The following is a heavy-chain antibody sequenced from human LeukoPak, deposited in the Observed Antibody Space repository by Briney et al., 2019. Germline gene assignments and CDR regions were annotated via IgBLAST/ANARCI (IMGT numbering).Heavy chain of an antibody. CDR3: AKGDVGATLDWFGP. J-gene: IGHJ5*02. CDR2: ISGSGSTT. Sequence: GGSLRLSCAASGFTFNSYAMSWVRQAPGKGLEWVSSISGSGSTTFYADSVKGRFTISRDNPNNTLHVQMNSLRAEDTAVYYCAKGDVGATLDWFGPWGQGTLVTVSS. V-gene: IGHV3-23*01. D-gene: IGHD1-26*01. CDR1: GFTFNSYA.